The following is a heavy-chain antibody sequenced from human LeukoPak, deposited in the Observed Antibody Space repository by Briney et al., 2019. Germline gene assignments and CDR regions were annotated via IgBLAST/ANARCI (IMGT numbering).Heavy chain of an antibody. CDR1: GFTFSSYW. J-gene: IGHJ4*02. V-gene: IGHV3-74*01. CDR2: INSDGSSA. Sequence: GGSLRLSCAASGFTFSSYWMHWVRQAPGKGLVWVSRINSDGSSATYADSVKGRFTISRDNVKNMLYLQMNSLRAEDTAVYYCARGAPSGSYYYWGQGTLVTVSS. CDR3: ARGAPSGSYYY. D-gene: IGHD1-26*01.